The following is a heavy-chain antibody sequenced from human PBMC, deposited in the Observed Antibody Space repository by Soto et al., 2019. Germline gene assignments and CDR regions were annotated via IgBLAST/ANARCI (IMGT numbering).Heavy chain of an antibody. J-gene: IGHJ6*02. CDR1: GYPFTSYG. D-gene: IGHD2-21*01. Sequence: XSVKVSCKASGYPFTSYGISWVRQAPGQGLEWMGWISAYNGNTNYAQKLQGRVTMTTDTSTSTAYMELRSLRSDDTAVYYCAREGGEYYYYYGMDVWGQGTTVTVSS. V-gene: IGHV1-18*04. CDR2: ISAYNGNT. CDR3: AREGGEYYYYYGMDV.